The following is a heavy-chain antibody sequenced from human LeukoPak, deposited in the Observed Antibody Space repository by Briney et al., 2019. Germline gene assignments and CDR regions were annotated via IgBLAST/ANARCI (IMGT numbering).Heavy chain of an antibody. D-gene: IGHD2-2*01. J-gene: IGHJ4*02. CDR2: ISSGGDVI. CDR1: GFAFSDYY. CDR3: ARGEQGYCSGTRCYLFDC. Sequence: GGSLRLSCAASGFAFSDYYMSWIRQAPVKGLEWVSYISSGGDVIYYADSVKGRFTISRDNTKNSLYLQMNSLRAEDTAVYYCARGEQGYCSGTRCYLFDCWGQGTLVTVSS. V-gene: IGHV3-11*01.